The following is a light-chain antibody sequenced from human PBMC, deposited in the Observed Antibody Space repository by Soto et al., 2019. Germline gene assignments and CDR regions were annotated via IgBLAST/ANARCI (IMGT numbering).Light chain of an antibody. J-gene: IGKJ2*01. CDR3: QQYDSYSYT. V-gene: IGKV1-5*01. Sequence: DIQMTQSPSTLSASVGDRVTITCRASQSISNWLAWYQQKPGKAPKLLISGASSVESGVPSRFSGSGSGTEFTLTISSLKLDDFATYYCQQYDSYSYTFGQGTKLEIK. CDR2: GAS. CDR1: QSISNW.